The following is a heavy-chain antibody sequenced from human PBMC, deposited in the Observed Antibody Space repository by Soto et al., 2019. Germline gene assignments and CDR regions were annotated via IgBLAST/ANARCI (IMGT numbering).Heavy chain of an antibody. V-gene: IGHV3-7*05. Sequence: EVRLVESGGALVQPGGSLRLSCAASGVTLGDYWMNWVRQAPGKGLEWVANIGPDGSEKNYVDSVKGRFTISRDNARNSLYLQMSDLIVEDPALYFCAVGIGWESEIWGPGPHVTVSS. CDR1: GVTLGDYW. J-gene: IGHJ4*02. D-gene: IGHD6-19*01. CDR3: AVGIGWESEI. CDR2: IGPDGSEK.